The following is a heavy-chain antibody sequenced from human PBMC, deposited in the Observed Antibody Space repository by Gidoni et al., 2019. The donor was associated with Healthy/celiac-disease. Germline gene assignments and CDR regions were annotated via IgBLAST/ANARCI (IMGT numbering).Heavy chain of an antibody. J-gene: IGHJ5*02. CDR3: ARDPDYGGNNWFDP. Sequence: QVQLQESGPGLVKPSETLSLTCTVPGGSVSSGSYYWSWIRQPPGKGLEWIGYIYYSGSTNYNPSLKSRVTISVDTSKNQFSLKLSSVTAADTAVYYCARDPDYGGNNWFDPWGQGTLVTVSS. CDR2: IYYSGST. V-gene: IGHV4-61*01. D-gene: IGHD4-17*01. CDR1: GGSVSSGSYY.